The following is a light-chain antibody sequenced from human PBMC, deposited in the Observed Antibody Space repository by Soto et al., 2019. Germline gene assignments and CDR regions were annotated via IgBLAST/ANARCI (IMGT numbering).Light chain of an antibody. V-gene: IGKV3-11*01. J-gene: IGKJ4*01. CDR2: DAS. Sequence: EIVLTQSPATLSLSPGERATLSCRASQSVSSYLAWHQQKPGQAPRLLIYDASNRATGIPARFSGSESGTDFTLTISSLEPEDFAVYYCQQRSNWPPTFGGGTKVEIK. CDR1: QSVSSY. CDR3: QQRSNWPPT.